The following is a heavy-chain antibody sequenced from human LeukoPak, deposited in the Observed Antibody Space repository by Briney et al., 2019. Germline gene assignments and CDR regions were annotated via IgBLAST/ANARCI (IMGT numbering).Heavy chain of an antibody. D-gene: IGHD2-2*01. J-gene: IGHJ4*02. CDR2: ISYDGSNK. CDR3: ARVVVVPAAFFDY. Sequence: GGSLRLSCAASGFTFSSYAMHWVRQAPGKGLEWVAVISYDGSNKYYADSVKGRFTISRDNSKNTLYLQMNSLRAEDTAVYYCARVVVVPAAFFDYWGQGTLVTVSS. CDR1: GFTFSSYA. V-gene: IGHV3-30-3*01.